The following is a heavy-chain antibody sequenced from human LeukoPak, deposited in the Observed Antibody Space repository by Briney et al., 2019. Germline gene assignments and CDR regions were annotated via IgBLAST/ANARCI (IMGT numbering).Heavy chain of an antibody. CDR2: ISSSGSTI. Sequence: GGSLRLSCAASGFTFNRYEMNWVRQAPGKGLEWVSYISSSGSTIYYADSVKGRFTISRDNAKNSLYLQMNSLRAEDTAVYYCASRAVSVPTDFDYWGQGTLVTVSS. V-gene: IGHV3-48*03. CDR3: ASRAVSVPTDFDY. D-gene: IGHD2-2*01. J-gene: IGHJ4*02. CDR1: GFTFNRYE.